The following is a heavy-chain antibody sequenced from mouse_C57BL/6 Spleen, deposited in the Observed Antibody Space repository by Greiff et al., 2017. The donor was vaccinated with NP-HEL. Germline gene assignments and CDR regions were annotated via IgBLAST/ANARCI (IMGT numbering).Heavy chain of an antibody. CDR3: AGCGTTVVGCFDG. CDR1: GYTFTSYW. D-gene: IGHD1-1*01. V-gene: IGHV1-69*01. Sequence: VQLQQSGAELVMPGASVKLSCKASGYTFTSYWMHWVKQRPGQGLEWIGEIDPSDSYTNYNQKFKGKSTLTVDKSSSTAYMQLSSLTSEDSAVYYCAGCGTTVVGCFDGWGTGTTVTVSS. CDR2: IDPSDSYT. J-gene: IGHJ1*03.